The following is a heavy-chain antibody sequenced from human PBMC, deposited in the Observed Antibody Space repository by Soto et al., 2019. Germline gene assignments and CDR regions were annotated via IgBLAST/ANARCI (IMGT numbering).Heavy chain of an antibody. V-gene: IGHV3-11*06. Sequence: GGSLRLSCAASGFTFSESFMSWIRQAPGKGLEWVSSISTTSTFTDYAASLKDRVTVSRDNSRNALFLQLDSLRDEDTAVYFCARGAVSRQHFYYGFDVWGQGTTVTVSS. CDR3: ARGAVSRQHFYYGFDV. CDR2: ISTTSTFT. CDR1: GFTFSESF. J-gene: IGHJ6*02. D-gene: IGHD4-17*01.